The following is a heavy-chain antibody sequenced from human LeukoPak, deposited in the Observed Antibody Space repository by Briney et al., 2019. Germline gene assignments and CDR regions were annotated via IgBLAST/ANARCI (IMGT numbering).Heavy chain of an antibody. CDR3: GRGQSGDFGHPFGFDY. V-gene: IGHV1-18*01. D-gene: IGHD4-17*01. CDR1: DYTFTSYG. J-gene: IGHJ4*02. CDR2: ISAYTANT. Sequence: ASVKVSCKASDYTFTSYGISWVRQAPGQGLEWMGWISAYTANTNYAQKVQGRVTMTTDTSTSTAYMELRRLRSDDTAVYYCGRGQSGDFGHPFGFDYWGQGTLVTVSS.